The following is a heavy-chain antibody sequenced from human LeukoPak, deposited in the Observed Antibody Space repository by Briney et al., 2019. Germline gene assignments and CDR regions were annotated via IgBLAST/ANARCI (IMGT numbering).Heavy chain of an antibody. CDR1: GFTLSSYA. CDR2: ISYDGSNE. D-gene: IGHD1-26*01. J-gene: IGHJ4*02. CDR3: TRGRGSYSLDY. Sequence: GGCLRLSCAASGFTLSSYAMHWVRQAPGKGLEWGAIISYDGSNEHYADSVKGRFTISRDNSKNTLYLQMNSLRAEDTAIYYCTRGRGSYSLDYWGRGTLVTVSS. V-gene: IGHV3-30*01.